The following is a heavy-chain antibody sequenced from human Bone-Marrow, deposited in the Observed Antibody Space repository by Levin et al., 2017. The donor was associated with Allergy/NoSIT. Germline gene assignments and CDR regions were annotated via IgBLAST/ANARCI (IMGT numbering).Heavy chain of an antibody. Sequence: SETLSLTCTVSGDSISSSNYYWGWIRQPPGKGLEWIGSIYYSGNTYYNPSLKSRLTISVDTSKNQFSLKLRSVTATDTAVYYCARAGRYDYWGQGTLVTVSS. CDR2: IYYSGNT. J-gene: IGHJ4*02. CDR3: ARAGRYDY. V-gene: IGHV4-39*07. D-gene: IGHD3-9*01. CDR1: GDSISSSNYY.